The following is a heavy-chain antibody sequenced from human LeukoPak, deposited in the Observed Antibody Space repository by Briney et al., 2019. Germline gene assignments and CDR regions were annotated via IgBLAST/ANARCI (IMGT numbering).Heavy chain of an antibody. D-gene: IGHD4-17*01. CDR3: AKLYGDFPLGVDY. CDR1: GFTFRNYG. J-gene: IGHJ4*02. CDR2: ISSDGNEK. Sequence: QAGGSLRLSCAASGFTFRNYGMHWVRQAPGKGLEWVAVISSDGNEKYYADSVKGRFTISRDNSKNTLYLQMNSLRAEDTAVYYCAKLYGDFPLGVDYWGQGTLVTVSS. V-gene: IGHV3-30*18.